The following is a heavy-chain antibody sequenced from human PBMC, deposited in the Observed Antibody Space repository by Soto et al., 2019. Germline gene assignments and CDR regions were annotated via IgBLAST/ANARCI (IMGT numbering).Heavy chain of an antibody. D-gene: IGHD4-17*01. V-gene: IGHV1-69*13. CDR2: IIPIFGTA. J-gene: IGHJ4*02. CDR1: GGTFSSYA. CDR3: ARVPADGDYGVLLFDY. Sequence: GASVKVSCKASGGTFSSYAISWVRQAPGQGLEWMGGIIPIFGTANYAQKFQGRVTITADESTSTAYMELSSLRSEDTAVYYCARVPADGDYGVLLFDYWGQGTLVTVSS.